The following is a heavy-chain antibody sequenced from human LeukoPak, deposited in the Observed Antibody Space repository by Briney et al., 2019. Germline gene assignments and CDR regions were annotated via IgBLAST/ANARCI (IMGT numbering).Heavy chain of an antibody. D-gene: IGHD3-22*01. V-gene: IGHV3-21*01. CDR2: ISSSTSYI. CDR3: ARVPLTTCYYDSSGYYPWYFDY. Sequence: GGSLRLSCAASGFTFSSYSMNWVRQAPGKGLEWVSSISSSTSYIYLADSVKGRFTISRDNAKNSLYLQMDSLRAEDTAVYYCARVPLTTCYYDSSGYYPWYFDYWGQGTLVTVSS. J-gene: IGHJ4*02. CDR1: GFTFSSYS.